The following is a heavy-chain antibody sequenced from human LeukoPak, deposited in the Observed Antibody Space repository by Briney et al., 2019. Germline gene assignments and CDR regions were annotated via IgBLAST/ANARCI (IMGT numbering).Heavy chain of an antibody. CDR1: GFTFSSYA. Sequence: GSLRLSCAASGFTFSSYAMSWVRQAPGKGLEWVSSITSSSTYTLYADSVKGRFTISRDNARNSLYLQMNSLRAEDTAVYYCARDPYSGTYGDTYYYYMDVWGKGTTVTISS. CDR3: ARDPYSGTYGDTYYYYMDV. J-gene: IGHJ6*03. V-gene: IGHV3-21*01. CDR2: ITSSSTYT. D-gene: IGHD1-26*01.